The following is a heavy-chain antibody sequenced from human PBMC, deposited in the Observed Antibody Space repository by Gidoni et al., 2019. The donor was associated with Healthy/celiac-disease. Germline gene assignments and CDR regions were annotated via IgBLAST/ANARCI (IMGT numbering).Heavy chain of an antibody. CDR1: GFTFSSYG. CDR2: ISYDGSNK. CDR3: AKDPDLAEYCTGGVCPLVKGMDV. Sequence: QVQLVESGGGVVQPGRSLRLSCAASGFTFSSYGMHWVRQAPGKGLEWVAVISYDGSNKYYADSVKGRFTISRDNSKNTLYLQMNSLRAEDTAVYYCAKDPDLAEYCTGGVCPLVKGMDVWGQGTTVTVSS. J-gene: IGHJ6*02. D-gene: IGHD2-8*02. V-gene: IGHV3-30*18.